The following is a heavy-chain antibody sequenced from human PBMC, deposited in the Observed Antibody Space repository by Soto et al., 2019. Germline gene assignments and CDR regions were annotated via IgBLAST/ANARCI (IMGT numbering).Heavy chain of an antibody. CDR2: IYSGGDT. V-gene: IGHV3-66*01. CDR1: GFAVSANY. D-gene: IGHD4-17*01. CDR3: ATRMTTAPY. J-gene: IGHJ4*02. Sequence: EAHLVGSGGGLVQPGGSLRLSCAASGFAVSANYLSWVRQAPGKGLEWVSLIYSGGDTDYADSVRGGFTISRDNSKNTLYLQMNSLKAEDTAVYYCATRMTTAPYWGQGALVNVSS.